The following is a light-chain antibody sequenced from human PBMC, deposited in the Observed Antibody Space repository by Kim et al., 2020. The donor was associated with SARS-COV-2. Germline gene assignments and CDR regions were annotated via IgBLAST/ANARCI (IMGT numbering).Light chain of an antibody. J-gene: IGKJ2*01. CDR1: QSVSSSY. V-gene: IGKV3-20*01. Sequence: EIVLTQSPGTLSLSPGERATLSCRASQSVSSSYLAWYQQKPGQAPRLLIYGASSRATGIPDRFSGSGSGTDFTLTISRLEPEDFAVYYCQQYGSSFPSYTFGQGTKLEI. CDR3: QQYGSSFPSYT. CDR2: GAS.